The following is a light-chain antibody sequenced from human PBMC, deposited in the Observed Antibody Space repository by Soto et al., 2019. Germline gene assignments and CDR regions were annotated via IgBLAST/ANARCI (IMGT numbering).Light chain of an antibody. CDR2: GAS. J-gene: IGKJ5*01. Sequence: EKVLTQSPGTLSLSPGERATLSCRASQSVSSNLAWYQQKPGQAPRLLIYGASTRATGIPARFSGSGSGTEFTLTISSLQSEDFAVYYCQQYNNWQITFGQGTRLEIK. CDR3: QQYNNWQIT. V-gene: IGKV3D-15*01. CDR1: QSVSSN.